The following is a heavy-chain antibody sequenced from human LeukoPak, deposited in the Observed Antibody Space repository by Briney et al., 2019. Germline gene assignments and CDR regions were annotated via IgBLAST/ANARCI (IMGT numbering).Heavy chain of an antibody. CDR1: GGSISSSNW. Sequence: SGTLSLTCAVSGGSISSSNWWSWVRQPPGKGLEWIGYIYHSGSTYYNPSLKSRVTISVDRSKNQFSLKLSSVTAADTAVYYCARSPSSLQYNWFDPWGQGTLVTVSS. V-gene: IGHV4-4*02. CDR3: ARSPSSLQYNWFDP. CDR2: IYHSGST. J-gene: IGHJ5*02. D-gene: IGHD5-24*01.